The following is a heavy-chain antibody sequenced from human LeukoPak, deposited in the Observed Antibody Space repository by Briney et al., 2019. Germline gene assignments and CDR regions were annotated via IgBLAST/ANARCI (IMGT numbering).Heavy chain of an antibody. V-gene: IGHV1-18*01. D-gene: IGHD1-7*01. CDR1: GYTFTSYA. Sequence: ASVKVSCKASGYTFTSYAISWVRQAPGQGLEWMGWVSAYNGATNYAQKFQGRVTMTRDTSISTAYMELSRLRSDDTAVYYCARDQISITGTTGALDIWGQGTMVTVSS. CDR2: VSAYNGAT. CDR3: ARDQISITGTTGALDI. J-gene: IGHJ3*02.